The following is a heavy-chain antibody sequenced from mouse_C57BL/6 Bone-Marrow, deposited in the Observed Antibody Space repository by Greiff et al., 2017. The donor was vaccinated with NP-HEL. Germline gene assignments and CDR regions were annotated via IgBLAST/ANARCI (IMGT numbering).Heavy chain of an antibody. Sequence: QVQLQQPGAELVKPGASVKLSCKASGYTFTSYWMQWVKQRPGQGLEWIGEIDPSDSYTNYNQKFKGKATLTVETSSSTAYMQLSSLTSEDSAVYYCARHYYGSSNYFDYWGQGTTLTVSS. CDR1: GYTFTSYW. J-gene: IGHJ2*01. V-gene: IGHV1-50*01. D-gene: IGHD1-1*01. CDR2: IDPSDSYT. CDR3: ARHYYGSSNYFDY.